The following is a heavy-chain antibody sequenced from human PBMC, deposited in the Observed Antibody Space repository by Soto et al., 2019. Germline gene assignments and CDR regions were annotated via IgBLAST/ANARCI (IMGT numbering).Heavy chain of an antibody. CDR2: ISSSSSYI. J-gene: IGHJ4*02. CDR3: AGEGAAAVYFDY. Sequence: GGSLRLSCAASGFTFSSYSMNWVRQAPGKGLECVSSISSSSSYIYYADSVKGRFTISRDNAKNSLYLQMNSLRAEDTAVYYCAGEGAAAVYFDYWGQGTLVTGSS. V-gene: IGHV3-21*01. D-gene: IGHD6-13*01. CDR1: GFTFSSYS.